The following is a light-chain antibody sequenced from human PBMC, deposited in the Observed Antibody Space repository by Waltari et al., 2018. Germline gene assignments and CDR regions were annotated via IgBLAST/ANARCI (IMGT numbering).Light chain of an antibody. Sequence: DIVMTQSPDSLAVSLGERATINCKSSESVLFSSRNKNHLAWYQQKPGHHPKLLLYWASTRESGVPDRVSGSGSGTDFTLTISSLQAEDVAIYYCQQYYDSPLTFGGGTKVEIK. CDR1: ESVLFSSRNKNH. CDR2: WAS. CDR3: QQYYDSPLT. V-gene: IGKV4-1*01. J-gene: IGKJ4*01.